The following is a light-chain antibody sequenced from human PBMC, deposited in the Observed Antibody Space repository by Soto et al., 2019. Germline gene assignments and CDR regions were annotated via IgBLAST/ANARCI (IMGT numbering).Light chain of an antibody. CDR1: QSITSF. CDR2: DAS. V-gene: IGKV1-39*01. Sequence: DIQLTQSPSSLSASMGDSVTITCRASQSITSFLNWYQQKPGEAPSLLIYDASSLQSGRPARFSGRGSDTDFPLTIFSLQAEDFTTSYCQQSYRTPRTFGKGTKV. CDR3: QQSYRTPRT. J-gene: IGKJ1*01.